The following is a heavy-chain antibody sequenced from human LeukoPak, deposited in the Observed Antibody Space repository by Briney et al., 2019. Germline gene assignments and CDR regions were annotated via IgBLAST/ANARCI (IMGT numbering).Heavy chain of an antibody. D-gene: IGHD2-15*01. Sequence: GGALRLSCAASGFTFSSYSMNWVRPAPGKGLEWVSSISSSSSYIYYADSVKGRFTISRDKAKNSLYLQMNSLRAEDTAVYYCARDIVVVVAATRGGFDYWGQGTLVTVSS. CDR1: GFTFSSYS. V-gene: IGHV3-21*01. J-gene: IGHJ4*02. CDR2: ISSSSSYI. CDR3: ARDIVVVVAATRGGFDY.